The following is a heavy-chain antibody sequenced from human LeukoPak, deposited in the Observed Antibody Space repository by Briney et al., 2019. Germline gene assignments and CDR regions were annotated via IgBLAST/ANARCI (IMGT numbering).Heavy chain of an antibody. D-gene: IGHD3-10*01. V-gene: IGHV4-61*08. CDR2: IYYSGST. CDR1: GSSVSSGGYY. Sequence: SETLSLTCTVSGSSVSSGGYYWSWLRQPPGKGLEWIVYIYYSGSTNYNPSLKSRVTISIDPSKNQFSLKASSVTAADTAVYYCARRGGSGRSFDYWGQGTLVTVSS. CDR3: ARRGGSGRSFDY. J-gene: IGHJ4*02.